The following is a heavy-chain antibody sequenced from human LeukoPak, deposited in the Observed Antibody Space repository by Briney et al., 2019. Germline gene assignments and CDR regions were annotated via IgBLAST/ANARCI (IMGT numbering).Heavy chain of an antibody. CDR2: ISSSSKYI. CDR1: GFTFSTYS. D-gene: IGHD2-2*03. CDR3: ARDLDIVVVPASWFYP. Sequence: PGGSLRLSCAASGFTFSTYSMNWVRQAPGRGLEWVSSISSSSKYIYYADSVKGRFTISRDDAKNSLSLQMNSLRAEDTAAYYCARDLDIVVVPASWFYPWGQGTLVTVSS. V-gene: IGHV3-21*01. J-gene: IGHJ5*02.